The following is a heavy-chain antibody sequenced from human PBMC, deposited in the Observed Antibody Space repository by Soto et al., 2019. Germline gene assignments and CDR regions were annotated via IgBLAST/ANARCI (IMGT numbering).Heavy chain of an antibody. CDR2: IIPIFGTA. Sequence: SVKVSCKASGGTFSSYAISWVRQAPGQGLEWMGGIIPIFGTANYAQKFQGRVTITADESTSTAYMELSSLRSEDTAVYYCARAHFFGVLFSVPNWMDPWGQGNLVTVSS. J-gene: IGHJ5*02. V-gene: IGHV1-69*13. D-gene: IGHD3-16*01. CDR3: ARAHFFGVLFSVPNWMDP. CDR1: GGTFSSYA.